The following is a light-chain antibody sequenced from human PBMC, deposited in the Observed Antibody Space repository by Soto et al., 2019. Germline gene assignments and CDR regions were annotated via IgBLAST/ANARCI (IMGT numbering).Light chain of an antibody. V-gene: IGKV3-15*01. CDR3: QQYGNWPWT. CDR1: QTISGT. Sequence: IVMTQSPATLSVSPWGRATLSCRASQTISGTLAWYQQKPGQAPRLLIHGASTRAPGFPARFSGSGSGTDFTLTISSLQSEDFAVYYCQQYGNWPWTFGQGTKVDIK. CDR2: GAS. J-gene: IGKJ1*01.